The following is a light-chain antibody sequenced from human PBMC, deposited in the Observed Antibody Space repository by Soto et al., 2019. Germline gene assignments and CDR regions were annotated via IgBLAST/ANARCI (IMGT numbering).Light chain of an antibody. CDR3: QQYGSTPPMYT. Sequence: EIVLTQSPGTLSLSPGERATLSCRASQSVSSSYLAWYQQKPGQAPRLLIYGASSRATGIPDRFSGSGSGTDFTLTISRLEPGDFAVYYCQQYGSTPPMYTFDQRTQLQIK. J-gene: IGKJ2*01. CDR2: GAS. V-gene: IGKV3-20*01. CDR1: QSVSSSY.